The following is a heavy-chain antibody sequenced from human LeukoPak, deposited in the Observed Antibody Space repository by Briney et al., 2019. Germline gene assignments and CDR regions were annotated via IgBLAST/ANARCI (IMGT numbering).Heavy chain of an antibody. J-gene: IGHJ4*02. CDR2: IHYSGST. V-gene: IGHV4-59*08. Sequence: SETLSLTCTVSGGSISGYYWNWIRQTPGKGLEWIAYIHYSGSTNYNPSLKSRVTISMDTSKSQFSLKLTSVTAADTAVYYCARYLGSTWGFDLWGQGTLVTVSS. CDR3: ARYLGSTWGFDL. CDR1: GGSISGYY. D-gene: IGHD6-13*01.